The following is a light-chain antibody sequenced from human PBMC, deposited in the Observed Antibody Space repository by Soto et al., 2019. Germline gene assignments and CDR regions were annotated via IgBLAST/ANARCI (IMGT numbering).Light chain of an antibody. Sequence: EVVMTQSPATLSVSPGDTATLSCRASQSVSSSLAWYQQKPGQPPRLLIYGSSTRATGVPARFSGSGSGTEFTRTISRLQSEDFAVYYCPQYYNWRPRFGQGTKVEIK. J-gene: IGKJ1*01. CDR2: GSS. CDR3: PQYYNWRPR. V-gene: IGKV3-15*01. CDR1: QSVSSS.